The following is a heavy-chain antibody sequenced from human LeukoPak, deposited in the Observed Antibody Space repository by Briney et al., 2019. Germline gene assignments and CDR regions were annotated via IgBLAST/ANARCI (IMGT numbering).Heavy chain of an antibody. CDR1: GFTFTTYA. CDR3: PKRSTPSGSAPFDY. J-gene: IGHJ4*02. CDR2: INDGGSHT. V-gene: IGHV3-23*01. Sequence: GGSLRLSCAASGFTFTTYAMSWVRQAPGKGLEWVSTINDGGSHTYYPDSVKGRFTISRDNSKNTLYLQMNSLRAEDTAIYYCPKRSTPSGSAPFDYWGQGTLVTVSS. D-gene: IGHD3-10*01.